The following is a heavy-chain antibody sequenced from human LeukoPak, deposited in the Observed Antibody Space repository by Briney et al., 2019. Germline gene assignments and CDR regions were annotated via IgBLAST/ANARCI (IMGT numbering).Heavy chain of an antibody. CDR2: ISAYNGNT. Sequence: ASVKVSCKASGYTFTSYGISWVRQAPGQGLEWMGWISAYNGNTNYAQKLQGRVTMTTDTSTSTDYMELRSLRSDDTAVYYCARPYGSGSFDNWFDPWGQGTLVIVSS. J-gene: IGHJ5*02. D-gene: IGHD3-10*01. V-gene: IGHV1-18*01. CDR1: GYTFTSYG. CDR3: ARPYGSGSFDNWFDP.